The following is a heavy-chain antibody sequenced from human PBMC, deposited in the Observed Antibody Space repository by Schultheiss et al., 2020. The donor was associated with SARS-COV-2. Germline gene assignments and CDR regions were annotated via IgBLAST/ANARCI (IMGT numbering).Heavy chain of an antibody. Sequence: GGSLRLSCAASGFTFSGSAMHWVRQAPGKGLEWVSAISGSGGSTYYADSVKGRFTISRDNSKNTLYLQMNSLRAEDTAVYYCARACSYYDSSGYYCSYFDYWGQGTLVTVSS. CDR1: GFTFSGSA. J-gene: IGHJ4*02. CDR3: ARACSYYDSSGYYCSYFDY. CDR2: ISGSGGST. V-gene: IGHV3-23*01. D-gene: IGHD3-22*01.